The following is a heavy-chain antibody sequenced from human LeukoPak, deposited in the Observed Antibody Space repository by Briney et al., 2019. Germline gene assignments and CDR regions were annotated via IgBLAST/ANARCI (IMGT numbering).Heavy chain of an antibody. V-gene: IGHV4-31*03. CDR2: IYFSGTT. Sequence: SETLSLTCTVSGGSISSGGYYWSWIRQHPGKGLEWIGHIYFSGTTYYNPSLKSRVTISVDTSKSQFSLKLSSVTAADTAVYYCARVLGKYDILSDLWGQGTLVTVSS. D-gene: IGHD3-9*01. J-gene: IGHJ5*02. CDR3: ARVLGKYDILSDL. CDR1: GGSISSGGYY.